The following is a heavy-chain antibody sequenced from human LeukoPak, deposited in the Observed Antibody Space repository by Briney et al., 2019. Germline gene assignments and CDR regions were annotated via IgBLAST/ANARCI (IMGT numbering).Heavy chain of an antibody. Sequence: SETLSLTCAVYGGSFSGYYWRWIRQPPGKGLEWIGEINHSGSTNYNPSLKSRVTISVDTSKNQFSLKLSSVTAADTAVYYCARENYYDSSGYYYGYYYYYGMDVWGQGTTVTVSS. CDR2: INHSGST. CDR3: ARENYYDSSGYYYGYYYYYGMDV. J-gene: IGHJ6*02. CDR1: GGSFSGYY. V-gene: IGHV4-34*01. D-gene: IGHD3-22*01.